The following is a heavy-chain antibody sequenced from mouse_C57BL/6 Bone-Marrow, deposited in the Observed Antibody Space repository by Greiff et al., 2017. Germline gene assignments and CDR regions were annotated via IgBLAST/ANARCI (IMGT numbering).Heavy chain of an antibody. J-gene: IGHJ1*03. CDR2: IWSGGST. Sequence: QVQLKQSGPGLVQPSQSLSITCTVSGFSLTSYGVHWVRQSPGKGLEWLGVIWSGGSTAYNAAFISRLSISKDNSKGQVFFKMNSLQADDTAIYYCARLMGYYGSSLYFDVWGTGTTVTVSS. D-gene: IGHD1-1*01. V-gene: IGHV2-2*01. CDR1: GFSLTSYG. CDR3: ARLMGYYGSSLYFDV.